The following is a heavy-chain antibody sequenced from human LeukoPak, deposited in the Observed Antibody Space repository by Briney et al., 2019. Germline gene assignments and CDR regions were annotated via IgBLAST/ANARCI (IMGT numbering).Heavy chain of an antibody. Sequence: GGSLRLSCAASGFTFSHHGMHWVRQAPGKGLEWVAFIRNDGSNHYYADSVKGRFTISRDNSKNNVYLQMYSLRAEDTAVYYCARHRFSYGSGSFDYWGQGTLVTVSS. CDR3: ARHRFSYGSGSFDY. D-gene: IGHD3-10*01. V-gene: IGHV3-30*02. J-gene: IGHJ4*02. CDR2: IRNDGSNH. CDR1: GFTFSHHG.